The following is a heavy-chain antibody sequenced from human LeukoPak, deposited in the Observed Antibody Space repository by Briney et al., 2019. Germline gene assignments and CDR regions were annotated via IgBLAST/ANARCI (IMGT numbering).Heavy chain of an antibody. CDR1: GGSISSGGYS. D-gene: IGHD3-22*01. CDR2: IYHSGST. V-gene: IGHV4-30-2*01. Sequence: PSETLSLTCAVSGGSISSGGYSWSWIRQPPGKGLEWIGCIYHSGSTYYNPSLKSRVTISVDRSKNQFSLKLSSVTAADTAVYYCARGDSSGYYYPPYFDYWGQGTLVTVSS. CDR3: ARGDSSGYYYPPYFDY. J-gene: IGHJ4*02.